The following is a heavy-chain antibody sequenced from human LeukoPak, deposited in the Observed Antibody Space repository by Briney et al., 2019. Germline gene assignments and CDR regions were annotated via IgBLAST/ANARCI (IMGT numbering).Heavy chain of an antibody. D-gene: IGHD3-10*01. CDR3: ATVQIGELLYNWFDP. CDR2: FDPEDGET. CDR1: GYTLTELS. Sequence: GASVKVSCKVSGYTLTELSMHWVRQAPGKGLEWMGGFDPEDGETIYAQKFQGRVTMTEDTSTDTAYMELSSLRSEDTAVYYCATVQIGELLYNWFDPWGQGTLVTVSS. J-gene: IGHJ5*02. V-gene: IGHV1-24*01.